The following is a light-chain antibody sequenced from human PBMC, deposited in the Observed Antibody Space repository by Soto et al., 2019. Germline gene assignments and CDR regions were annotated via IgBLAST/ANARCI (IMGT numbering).Light chain of an antibody. J-gene: IGKJ2*01. V-gene: IGKV3-11*01. Sequence: EIVLTQSPATLSLSPGERATLSCRASQSVSSYLAWYQQKPGQAPRLLIYDASNRATGIPARFSGSGSGTDFTLTISRLEPEDFAVYYCQQRSNWPPMYTFGPGTKLEIK. CDR3: QQRSNWPPMYT. CDR2: DAS. CDR1: QSVSSY.